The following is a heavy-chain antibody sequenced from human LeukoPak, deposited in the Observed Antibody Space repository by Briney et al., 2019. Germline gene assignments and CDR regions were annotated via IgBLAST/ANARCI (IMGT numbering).Heavy chain of an antibody. CDR2: ISNSGTT. CDR1: GGSIRSYY. D-gene: IGHD1-1*01. J-gene: IGHJ4*02. V-gene: IGHV4-4*09. CDR3: ARRGNTWNDFAD. Sequence: SETLSLTCTVSGGSIRSYYWSWTRQPPGKGLEWIGYISNSGTTNYNASLKSRVTISLDTSKSQFSLNLSSVTAADTAVYYCARRGNTWNDFADWGQGTLVAVSS.